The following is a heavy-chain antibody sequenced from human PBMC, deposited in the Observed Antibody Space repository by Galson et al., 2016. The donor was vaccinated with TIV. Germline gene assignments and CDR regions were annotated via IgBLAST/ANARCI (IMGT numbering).Heavy chain of an antibody. CDR2: MSASGGST. CDR3: VKGSSWSPPVPNYFDH. CDR1: GFTFSRFT. J-gene: IGHJ4*02. D-gene: IGHD6-13*01. Sequence: SLRLSCAGSGFTFSRFTMCWVRQAPGKGLQSVSSMSASGGSTYYADSVKGRFTISREISKNTLYLQMNSLRAEDTAMYYCVKGSSWSPPVPNYFDHWGQGALVTVSS. V-gene: IGHV3-23*01.